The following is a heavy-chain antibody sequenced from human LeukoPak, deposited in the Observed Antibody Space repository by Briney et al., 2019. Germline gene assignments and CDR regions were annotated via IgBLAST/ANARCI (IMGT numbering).Heavy chain of an antibody. CDR2: INTNSGGT. J-gene: IGHJ4*02. CDR1: GYTFTGYY. CDR3: ARDWGRDDYVWGPWDY. Sequence: SVKVSCKASGYTFTGYYMHWVRQAPGQGLEWIVWINTNSGGTNYAQKFQGRVTMTRDTSISTAYMEMSRLRSDDTAVYYCARDWGRDDYVWGPWDYWGQGTLVTVSS. V-gene: IGHV1-2*02. D-gene: IGHD3-16*01.